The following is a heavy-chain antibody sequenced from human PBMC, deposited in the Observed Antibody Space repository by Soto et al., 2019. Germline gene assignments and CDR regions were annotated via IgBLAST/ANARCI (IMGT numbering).Heavy chain of an antibody. V-gene: IGHV3-21*01. D-gene: IGHD3-3*01. Sequence: GSLRLSCAASGXTFSSYRMNWVRQAPGKGLEWVSSISSSSSYIYYADSVKGRFNISRENDKKSMYLQMNSLRAEDTAVYYCARGRVPGVRITIFGVVSSGMDVWGQGTTVTVSS. CDR3: ARGRVPGVRITIFGVVSSGMDV. CDR2: ISSSSSYI. J-gene: IGHJ6*02. CDR1: GXTFSSYR.